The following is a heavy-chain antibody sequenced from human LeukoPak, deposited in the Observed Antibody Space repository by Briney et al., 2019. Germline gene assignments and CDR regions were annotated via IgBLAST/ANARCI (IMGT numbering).Heavy chain of an antibody. CDR3: ARCSSWYDLCAFDI. CDR1: GFTFSSYG. Sequence: PGGSLRLSCAASGFTFSSYGMHWVRQAPGKGLEWVAVIWYDGSNKYYADSVKGRFTISRDNSKNTLYLQMNSLRAEDTAVYYCARCSSWYDLCAFDIWGQETMVTVSS. D-gene: IGHD6-13*01. V-gene: IGHV3-33*01. J-gene: IGHJ3*02. CDR2: IWYDGSNK.